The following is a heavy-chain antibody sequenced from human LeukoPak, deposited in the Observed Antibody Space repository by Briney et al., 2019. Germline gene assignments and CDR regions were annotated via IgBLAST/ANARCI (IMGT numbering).Heavy chain of an antibody. J-gene: IGHJ3*02. CDR1: GFTFSGYW. V-gene: IGHV3-7*04. CDR3: ARDWQWQQLDGDAFDI. Sequence: GGSLRLSCAASGFTFSGYWMSWVRQAPGKGLEWVANIKQDGSEKYYVDSVKGRFTISRDNAKNSLFLQMNSLRAEDTAVYCCARDWQWQQLDGDAFDIWGQGTMVTVSS. D-gene: IGHD6-13*01. CDR2: IKQDGSEK.